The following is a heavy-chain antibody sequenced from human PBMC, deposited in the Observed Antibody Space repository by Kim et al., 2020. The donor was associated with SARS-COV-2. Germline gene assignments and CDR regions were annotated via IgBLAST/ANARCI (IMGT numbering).Heavy chain of an antibody. J-gene: IGHJ6*02. Sequence: ASVKVSCKASGYTFTSYGISWVRQAPGQGLEWMGWISAYNGNTNYAQKLQGRVTMTTDTSTSTAYMELRSLRSDDTAVYYCARDVNVYCSSTSCLGMDVWGQGTMVTVSS. CDR1: GYTFTSYG. CDR2: ISAYNGNT. CDR3: ARDVNVYCSSTSCLGMDV. V-gene: IGHV1-18*01. D-gene: IGHD2-2*01.